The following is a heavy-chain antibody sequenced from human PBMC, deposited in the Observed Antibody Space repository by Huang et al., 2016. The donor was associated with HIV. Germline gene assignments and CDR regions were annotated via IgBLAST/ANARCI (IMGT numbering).Heavy chain of an antibody. V-gene: IGHV1-2*02. D-gene: IGHD6-6*01. CDR1: GYTFTDSN. CDR2: INPKRGGT. CDR3: ARDWSFGSSTSPAD. J-gene: IGHJ4*02. Sequence: QVQLVQSGAEVKNPGASVRVSCKASGYTFTDSNIHWVRQAPVQGLELMGWINPKRGGTIYAQRVQGRVTMTRDTTISTVHMDLRRIQSDDTAVYFCARDWSFGSSTSPADWGQGTLVTVSS.